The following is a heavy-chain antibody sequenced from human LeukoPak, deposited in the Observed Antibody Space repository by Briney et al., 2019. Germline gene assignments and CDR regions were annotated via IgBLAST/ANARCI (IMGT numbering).Heavy chain of an antibody. Sequence: GRSLRLSCAASGFTFSSYGMHWVRQAPGKGLEWVAVIWYDGSNKYYADSVKGRFTISRDNSKNTLYLQMNSLRAEDTAVYYCARAQYCSGGSCYPRRALYYGMDVWGQGTTVTVSS. J-gene: IGHJ6*02. CDR1: GFTFSSYG. V-gene: IGHV3-33*01. CDR2: IWYDGSNK. D-gene: IGHD2-15*01. CDR3: ARAQYCSGGSCYPRRALYYGMDV.